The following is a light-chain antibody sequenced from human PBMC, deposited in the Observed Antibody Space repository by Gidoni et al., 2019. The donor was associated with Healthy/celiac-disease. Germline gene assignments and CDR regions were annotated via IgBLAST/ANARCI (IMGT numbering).Light chain of an antibody. V-gene: IGKV3-20*01. Sequence: EIVLTQSPGTLSLSPGERATLSCRASQSFSSSCLAWYQQKPGQAPRLLIFGASSRATGIPDRFSGSRSGPDFTLTISRLEPEDFAVYYCQQYGSSPHTFGGGTKVEIK. CDR3: QQYGSSPHT. CDR2: GAS. CDR1: QSFSSSC. J-gene: IGKJ4*01.